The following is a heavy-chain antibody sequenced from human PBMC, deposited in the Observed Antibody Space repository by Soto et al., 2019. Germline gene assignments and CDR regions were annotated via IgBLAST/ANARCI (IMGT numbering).Heavy chain of an antibody. CDR3: AKKGIAVAGYFDH. J-gene: IGHJ4*02. V-gene: IGHV3-23*01. CDR2: IGGSGDNT. D-gene: IGHD6-19*01. CDR1: GFTFSTYA. Sequence: EVQLLESGGGLVQSGGSLRLSCAASGFTFSTYAMSWVRQAPGKGLEWVSTIGGSGDNTYYADSVKGRFTISRDSSENTLYLQINSLTDEDTAVYYCAKKGIAVAGYFDHWGQGTLVTVSS.